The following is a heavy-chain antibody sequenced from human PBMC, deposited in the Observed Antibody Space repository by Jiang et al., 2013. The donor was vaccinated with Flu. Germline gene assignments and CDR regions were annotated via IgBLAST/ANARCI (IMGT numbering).Heavy chain of an antibody. CDR3: ARVPRRDPGNSVVVVAATKYYFDY. Sequence: LLKPSETLSLTCTVSGGSISSSSYYWGWIRQPPGKGLEWIGSIYYSGSTYYNPSLKSRVTISVDTSKNQFSLKLSSVTAADTAVYYCARVPRRDPGNSVVVVAATKYYFDYWGQGTLVTVSS. J-gene: IGHJ4*02. CDR2: IYYSGST. D-gene: IGHD2-15*01. V-gene: IGHV4-39*07. CDR1: GGSISSSSYY.